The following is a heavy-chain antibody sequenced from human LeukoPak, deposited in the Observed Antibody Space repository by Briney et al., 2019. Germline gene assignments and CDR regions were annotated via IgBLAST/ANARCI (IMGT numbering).Heavy chain of an antibody. Sequence: PGGSLRLSCGASVFTFSSYWMSWVRQAPGKGVEWVANIKQYGSEIYCVHSVRGRFNISRDNDKNSVYVQMESLRAEETGVYYCAREDYYDSSGFPTLPLDYWGQGTLVTVSS. V-gene: IGHV3-7*01. D-gene: IGHD3-22*01. CDR2: IKQYGSEI. CDR1: VFTFSSYW. CDR3: AREDYYDSSGFPTLPLDY. J-gene: IGHJ4*02.